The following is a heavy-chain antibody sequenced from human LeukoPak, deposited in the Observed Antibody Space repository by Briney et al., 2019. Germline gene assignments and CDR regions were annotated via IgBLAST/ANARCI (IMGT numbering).Heavy chain of an antibody. CDR2: IYSSGSS. CDR1: GGSISSSSYY. V-gene: IGHV4-61*02. CDR3: ARGPPPDFDC. J-gene: IGHJ4*02. Sequence: SETLSLTCTVSGGSISSSSYYWTWIRQPAGKGLEWIGRIYSSGSSNYNPSLKSRVTLSVDTSKNQFSLNLTSVTAADTAVYYCARGPPPDFDCWGQGTLVTVSS.